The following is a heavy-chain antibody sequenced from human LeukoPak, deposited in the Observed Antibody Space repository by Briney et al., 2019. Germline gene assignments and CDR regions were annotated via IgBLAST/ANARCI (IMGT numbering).Heavy chain of an antibody. CDR3: ARVEYSSLAYFDL. V-gene: IGHV4-59*01. D-gene: IGHD6-13*01. Sequence: SKTLSLTCTVSGGSISSYYWSWIRQPPGKGLEWIGYIYYSGSTNYNPSLKSRVTISVDTSKKQFSLKLRSVTAADTAVYYCARVEYSSLAYFDLWGRGTLVTVSS. J-gene: IGHJ2*01. CDR2: IYYSGST. CDR1: GGSISSYY.